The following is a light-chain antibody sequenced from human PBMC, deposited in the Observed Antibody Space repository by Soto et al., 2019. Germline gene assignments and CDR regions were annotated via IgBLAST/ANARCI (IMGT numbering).Light chain of an antibody. Sequence: EVVLTQSPATLSLSPGERVTLSCRASQSVSTFVAWYQHKPGQAPRPVIYVTFKRATGVPDRFSGGGSGTDFTLTISSLEPEDFAVYYCQQRARWPMPFGQGTRLELK. CDR3: QQRARWPMP. CDR1: QSVSTF. CDR2: VTF. V-gene: IGKV3-11*01. J-gene: IGKJ5*01.